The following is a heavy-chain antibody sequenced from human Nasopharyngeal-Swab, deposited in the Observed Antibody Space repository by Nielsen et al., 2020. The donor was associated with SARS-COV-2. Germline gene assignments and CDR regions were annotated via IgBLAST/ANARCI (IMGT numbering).Heavy chain of an antibody. CDR2: VSHGGGT. V-gene: IGHV4-34*01. D-gene: IGHD2-2*01. CDR1: GGSFSGHQ. J-gene: IGHJ6*03. Sequence: SETLSLTCAVYGGSFSGHQWSWVRQPPGKGLEWIGEVSHGGGTTYTPSLKRRVTISVATSKNQFSLKLSSVTAADTAVYYCARGGAGVVPAPVLGLGPYYYYYYMDVWGKGTTVTVSS. CDR3: ARGGAGVVPAPVLGLGPYYYYYYMDV.